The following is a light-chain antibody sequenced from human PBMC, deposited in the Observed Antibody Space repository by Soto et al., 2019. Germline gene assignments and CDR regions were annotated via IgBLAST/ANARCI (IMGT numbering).Light chain of an antibody. CDR3: QQYNSWPT. CDR1: QAISSN. V-gene: IGKV3-15*01. Sequence: ENVLTQSPATLSLSPGEGATLSCRASQAISSNLAWYQQKPGQAPRLLIYGASTRATGIPARFSGSGSGTEFTLTISSLFSEDFAVYYCQQYNSWPTFGQGTKVDIK. J-gene: IGKJ1*01. CDR2: GAS.